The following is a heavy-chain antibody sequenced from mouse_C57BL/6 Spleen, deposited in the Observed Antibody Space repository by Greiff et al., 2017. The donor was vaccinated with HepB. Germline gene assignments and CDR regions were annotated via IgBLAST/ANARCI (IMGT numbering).Heavy chain of an antibody. J-gene: IGHJ3*01. CDR1: GYTFTDYE. D-gene: IGHD3-2*02. V-gene: IGHV1-15*01. CDR3: TREGSSGFSY. CDR2: IDPETGGT. Sequence: QLQQSGAELVRPGASVTLSCKASGYTFTDYEMHWVKQTPVHGLEWIGAIDPETGGTAYNQKFKGKAILTADKSSSTAYMELRSLTSEDSAVYYCTREGSSGFSYWGQGTLVTVSA.